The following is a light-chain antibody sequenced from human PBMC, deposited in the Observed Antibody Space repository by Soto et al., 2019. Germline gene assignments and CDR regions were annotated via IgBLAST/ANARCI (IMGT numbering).Light chain of an antibody. V-gene: IGKV1-9*01. CDR3: QQLNSYPLT. CDR2: AAS. J-gene: IGKJ4*01. Sequence: DIQLTQSPSFLSASVGDRVTITCRASQGISRYLAWYQQKPGKAPNLLIYAASTLQSWVPSRFSGSGSGTEFTLTINSLQPEDFATYYCQQLNSYPLTVGGGTKVDIK. CDR1: QGISRY.